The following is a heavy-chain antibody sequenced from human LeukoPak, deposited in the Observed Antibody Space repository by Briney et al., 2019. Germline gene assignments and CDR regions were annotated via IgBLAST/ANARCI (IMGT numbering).Heavy chain of an antibody. CDR3: ARDRSGY. J-gene: IGHJ4*02. Sequence: ASVKVSCKASGYTFTSYYIHWVRQTPGQGLEWMGKINPSGGGTNYAQQFQGRVIMTRDTSTTTVYMELSSLRFEDTAVYYCARDRSGYWGQGTLVTVSS. V-gene: IGHV1-46*01. CDR2: INPSGGGT. D-gene: IGHD3-10*01. CDR1: GYTFTSYY.